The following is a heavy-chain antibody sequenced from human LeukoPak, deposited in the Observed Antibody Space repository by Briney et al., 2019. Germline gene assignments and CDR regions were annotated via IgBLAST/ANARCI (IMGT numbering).Heavy chain of an antibody. CDR3: ARDPAVAGTTYFDY. CDR1: GGSFSGYY. D-gene: IGHD6-19*01. Sequence: PSETLSLTCAVYGGSFSGYYWSWIRQPPGKGLEWIGYIYYSGSTNYNPSLKSRVTISVDTSKNQFSLKLSSVTAADTAVYYCARDPAVAGTTYFDYWGQGTLVTVSS. J-gene: IGHJ4*02. CDR2: IYYSGST. V-gene: IGHV4-59*01.